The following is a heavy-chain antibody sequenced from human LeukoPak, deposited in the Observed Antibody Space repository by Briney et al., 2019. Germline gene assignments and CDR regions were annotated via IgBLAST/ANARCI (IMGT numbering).Heavy chain of an antibody. CDR2: ISGSGGST. Sequence: GGSLRLSCSASGFTFSTYATSWVRQAPGKGLEWVSAISGSGGSTYYADSVKGRFTISRDNSKKTLYLQMNSLRADDTAVYYCATDRRTVAASSLDYWGQGTLVTVSS. CDR3: ATDRRTVAASSLDY. J-gene: IGHJ4*02. V-gene: IGHV3-23*01. D-gene: IGHD4-23*01. CDR1: GFTFSTYA.